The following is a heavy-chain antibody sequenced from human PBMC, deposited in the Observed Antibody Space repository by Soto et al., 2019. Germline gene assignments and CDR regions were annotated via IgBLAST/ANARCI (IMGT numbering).Heavy chain of an antibody. Sequence: QVQLVQSGAEVQKPGSSVKVSCKASGGTFSSYAISWVRQAPGQGLEWMGGIIPIFGTANYAQKFQGRVTITADESTSTAYMELSSLRSEDTAVYYCARGRIVVVPAATHYYYYGMDVWGQGITVTVSS. CDR2: IIPIFGTA. V-gene: IGHV1-69*01. D-gene: IGHD2-2*01. J-gene: IGHJ6*02. CDR3: ARGRIVVVPAATHYYYYGMDV. CDR1: GGTFSSYA.